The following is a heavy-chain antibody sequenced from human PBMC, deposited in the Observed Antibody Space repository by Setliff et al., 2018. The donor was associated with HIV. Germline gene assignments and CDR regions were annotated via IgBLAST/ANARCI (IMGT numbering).Heavy chain of an antibody. Sequence: SVKVSCKASGGTFSSYAISWVRQAPGQGLEWMGGIIPIFGTANYAQKFQGRVTITTDESTSTAYMELSSLRSEDTAVYYCARVYGSGGYGWFDPWGQGTLVTVSS. D-gene: IGHD3-10*01. CDR1: GGTFSSYA. V-gene: IGHV1-69*05. CDR3: ARVYGSGGYGWFDP. J-gene: IGHJ5*02. CDR2: IIPIFGTA.